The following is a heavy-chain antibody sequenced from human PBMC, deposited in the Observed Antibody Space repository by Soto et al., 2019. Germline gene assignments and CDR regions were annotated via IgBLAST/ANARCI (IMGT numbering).Heavy chain of an antibody. V-gene: IGHV3-74*01. D-gene: IGHD2-21*02. CDR2: ISSDGSIT. Sequence: PGGSLRLSCAASGFTFSSYWMYWVRQAPGKGLVWVSRISSDGSITSYADSVKGRFTISRDNAKDTLYLQMNSLRAEDTAVYYCARGDGGAFDLWGQGTMVTVSS. CDR3: ARGDGGAFDL. CDR1: GFTFSSYW. J-gene: IGHJ3*01.